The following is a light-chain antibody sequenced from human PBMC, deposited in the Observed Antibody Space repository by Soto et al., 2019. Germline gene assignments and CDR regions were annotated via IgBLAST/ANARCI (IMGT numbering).Light chain of an antibody. Sequence: EIVMTQSPVTLSVSPGERATLSCRASQSISGNLAWYQQKPGQAPRLLIYGASTRATGIPARFSGSGSGTEFTLTISSLQSEDFAVYFCQQYNIWPLTFGGGTKVEIK. CDR3: QQYNIWPLT. CDR1: QSISGN. V-gene: IGKV3-15*01. CDR2: GAS. J-gene: IGKJ4*01.